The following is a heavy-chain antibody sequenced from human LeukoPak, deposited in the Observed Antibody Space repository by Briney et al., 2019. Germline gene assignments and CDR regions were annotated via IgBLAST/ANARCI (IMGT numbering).Heavy chain of an antibody. CDR3: TTPYYYGSGTITPIYYFDY. V-gene: IGHV3-15*01. CDR2: IKSRTDGGTT. CDR1: GFTFSNAW. J-gene: IGHJ4*02. Sequence: AGGSLRLSCAASGFTFSNAWMSWVRQGPGKGLEWVGRIKSRTDGGTTDYAAPVKGKFTISRDDSKNTLYLQMNSLNTEDTAVYYCTTPYYYGSGTITPIYYFDYWGQGTLVTVSS. D-gene: IGHD3-10*01.